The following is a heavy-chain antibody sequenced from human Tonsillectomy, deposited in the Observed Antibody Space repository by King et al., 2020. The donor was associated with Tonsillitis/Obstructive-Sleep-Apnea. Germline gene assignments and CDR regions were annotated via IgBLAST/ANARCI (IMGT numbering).Heavy chain of an antibody. D-gene: IGHD4/OR15-4a*01. V-gene: IGHV3-7*04. Sequence: VQLVESGGGLVQPGGSLRLSCAASGFTFTSYWMSWVRQAPGKGLEWVANIHQDGREKYYVNSVKGRFTSSRDNAKDSLYLQMNSLRAEDTAVYYCVRDRDKGDYVDFWGQGILVTVSS. CDR2: IHQDGREK. J-gene: IGHJ4*02. CDR1: GFTFTSYW. CDR3: VRDRDKGDYVDF.